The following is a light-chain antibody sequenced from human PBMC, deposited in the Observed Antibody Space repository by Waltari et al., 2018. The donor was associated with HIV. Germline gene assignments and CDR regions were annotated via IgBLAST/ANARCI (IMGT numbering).Light chain of an antibody. V-gene: IGKV4-1*01. CDR1: QTVLYTSNTKNY. Sequence: DIVMTQSPDSLAASLGERATINCKSNQTVLYTSNTKNYLAWYQQKPGQHPKLLIYWASTRESGVPDRFSGSGSGTDFTLTIRSLQAEDVAVYYCQQYFSTPWTFGQGTKVEIK. CDR3: QQYFSTPWT. J-gene: IGKJ1*01. CDR2: WAS.